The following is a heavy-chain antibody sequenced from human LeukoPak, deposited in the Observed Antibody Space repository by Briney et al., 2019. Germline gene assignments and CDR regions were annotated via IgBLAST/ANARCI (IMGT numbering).Heavy chain of an antibody. CDR1: GGSIGSYY. V-gene: IGHV4-59*08. Sequence: SETLSLTCTVSGGSIGSYYWSWIRQPPGKGLEWIGYIYYSGSTNYNPSLKSRVTISVDTSKNQFSLRLSSVTAADTAVYYCARHRISNWFDPWGQGTLVTVSS. CDR3: ARHRISNWFDP. J-gene: IGHJ5*02. CDR2: IYYSGST.